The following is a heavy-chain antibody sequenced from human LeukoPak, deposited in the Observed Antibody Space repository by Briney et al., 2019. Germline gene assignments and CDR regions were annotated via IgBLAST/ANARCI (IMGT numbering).Heavy chain of an antibody. J-gene: IGHJ4*02. Sequence: TGGSLRLSCAASGFTLSNAWMSWVRQGRGEAREWGGRIKRKTHGGTTDYAAPVIDRLTISRDDSKTTLYLQMNSLKTEDTAVYYCSTIAAAGQYDYWGQGTLVTVSS. CDR1: GFTLSNAW. D-gene: IGHD6-13*01. V-gene: IGHV3-15*01. CDR2: IKRKTHGGTT. CDR3: STIAAAGQYDY.